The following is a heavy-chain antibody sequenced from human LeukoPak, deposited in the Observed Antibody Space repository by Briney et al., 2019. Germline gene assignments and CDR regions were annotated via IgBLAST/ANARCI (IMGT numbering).Heavy chain of an antibody. V-gene: IGHV3-11*01. J-gene: IGHJ4*02. CDR3: AKAWSMIVVVSDY. CDR2: ISSSGSTI. CDR1: GFTFSDYY. D-gene: IGHD3-22*01. Sequence: GGSLRLSCAASGFTFSDYYMSWIRQAPGKGLEWVSYISSSGSTIYYADSVKGRFTISRDNAKNSLYLQMNSLRAEDTAVYYCAKAWSMIVVVSDYWGQGTLVTVSS.